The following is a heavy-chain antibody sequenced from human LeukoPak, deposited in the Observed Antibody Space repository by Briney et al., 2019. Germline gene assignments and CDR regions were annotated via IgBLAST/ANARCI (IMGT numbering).Heavy chain of an antibody. J-gene: IGHJ6*04. V-gene: IGHV3-64*04. D-gene: IGHD6-13*01. CDR1: GFTFSSYA. CDR3: ARKRTGYSSSWGYYYYGMDV. Sequence: GGSLRLSCSASGFTFSSYAMHWVRQAPGKGREYVSAISSNGGSTYYADSVKGRFTISRDNSKNTLYLQMNSLRAEDTAVYYCARKRTGYSSSWGYYYYGMDVWGKGTTVTVSS. CDR2: ISSNGGST.